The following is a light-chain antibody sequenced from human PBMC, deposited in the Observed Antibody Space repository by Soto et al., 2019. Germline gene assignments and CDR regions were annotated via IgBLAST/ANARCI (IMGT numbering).Light chain of an antibody. CDR1: QSISSW. CDR3: QQYNSYSQT. CDR2: DAS. J-gene: IGKJ1*01. Sequence: DIQMTQSPSTLSASVGDRCTITCRASQSISSWLAWYQQKPGKAPKLLIYDASSLESGVPSRFSGSGSGTEFTLTISSLQPDDFATYYCQQYNSYSQTFGQGTKVDIK. V-gene: IGKV1-5*01.